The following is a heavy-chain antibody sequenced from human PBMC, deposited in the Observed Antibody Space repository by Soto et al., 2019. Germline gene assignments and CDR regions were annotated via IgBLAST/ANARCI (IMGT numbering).Heavy chain of an antibody. J-gene: IGHJ4*02. CDR3: ARYYDILTGYPPPFDY. CDR1: GYTFTSYG. Sequence: QVQLVQSGAEVKKPGASVKVSCKASGYTFTSYGISWVRQAPGQGLEWMGWISAYNGNTNYAQKLQGRVTMTXXTXTXXAYMELRSLRSDDTAVYYCARYYDILTGYPPPFDYWGQGTLVTVSS. D-gene: IGHD3-9*01. V-gene: IGHV1-18*01. CDR2: ISAYNGNT.